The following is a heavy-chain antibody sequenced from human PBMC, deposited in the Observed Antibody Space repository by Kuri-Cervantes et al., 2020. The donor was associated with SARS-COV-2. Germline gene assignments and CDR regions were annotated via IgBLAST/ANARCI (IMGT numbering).Heavy chain of an antibody. Sequence: SETLSLTCTVSGGSISSYYWSWIRQPPGKGLEWIGYIYYSGSTNYNHSLKSRVTISVDTSKNQFSLKLSSVTAADTAVYYCARLGLADGYNFYYYYYGMDVWGQGTTVTVSS. J-gene: IGHJ6*02. CDR3: ARLGLADGYNFYYYYYGMDV. D-gene: IGHD5-24*01. CDR1: GGSISSYY. CDR2: IYYSGST. V-gene: IGHV4-59*01.